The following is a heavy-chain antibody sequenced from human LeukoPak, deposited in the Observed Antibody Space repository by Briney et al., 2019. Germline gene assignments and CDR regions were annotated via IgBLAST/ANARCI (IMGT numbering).Heavy chain of an antibody. CDR1: GFTFSSYG. CDR2: ISSSSSTI. D-gene: IGHD3-22*01. J-gene: IGHJ2*01. V-gene: IGHV3-48*02. CDR3: ARDRYYYDSSGYLSYWYFDL. Sequence: GGSLRLSCAASGFTFSSYGMNWVRQAPGKGLEWVSYISSSSSTIYYADSVKGRFTISRDNAKNSLYLQMNSLRDEDTAVYYCARDRYYYDSSGYLSYWYFDLWGRGTLVTVSS.